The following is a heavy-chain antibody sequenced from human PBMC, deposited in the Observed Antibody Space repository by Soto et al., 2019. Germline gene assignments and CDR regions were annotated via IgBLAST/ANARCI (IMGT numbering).Heavy chain of an antibody. V-gene: IGHV4-30-2*01. CDR3: ARGQVVAAQH. Sequence: QLQLQESGSGLVKPSQTLSLTCAVSGGSISSGGYSWSWIRQPPGKGLEWIGYIYHSGSTYYNPSRKSRVPISVARSKNQFSLKLSSVTAAATAVYYCARGQVVAAQHWGQGTLVTVSS. J-gene: IGHJ4*02. D-gene: IGHD2-15*01. CDR1: GGSISSGGYS. CDR2: IYHSGST.